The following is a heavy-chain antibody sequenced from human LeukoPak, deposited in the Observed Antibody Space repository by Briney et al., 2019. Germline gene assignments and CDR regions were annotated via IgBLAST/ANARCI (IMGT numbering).Heavy chain of an antibody. J-gene: IGHJ4*02. D-gene: IGHD6-6*01. CDR2: SSSSGSYI. CDR1: GFTLISYW. CDR3: ASSPRGPISSIYYFNY. Sequence: PGGSLRLSCAAFGFTLISYWMNCVRQAPGKRPDFVSSSSSSGSYIYYEDSVKGRFTISRDNAKNSLYLQMNSLRAEDTAVYYCASSPRGPISSIYYFNYWGQGTLVTVSA. V-gene: IGHV3-21*01.